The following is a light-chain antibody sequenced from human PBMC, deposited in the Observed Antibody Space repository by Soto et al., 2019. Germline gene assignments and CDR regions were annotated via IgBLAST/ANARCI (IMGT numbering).Light chain of an antibody. Sequence: EIVLTQSPATLPLSPGERATLSCRASQSVSSNLAWYQQKPGQAPRLLMYDTSNRATGIPARFSGRGSGTDFTLTISSLEPEDFAVYYCQQRGDWPPTFGQGTKVDIK. J-gene: IGKJ1*01. CDR3: QQRGDWPPT. CDR2: DTS. V-gene: IGKV3-11*01. CDR1: QSVSSN.